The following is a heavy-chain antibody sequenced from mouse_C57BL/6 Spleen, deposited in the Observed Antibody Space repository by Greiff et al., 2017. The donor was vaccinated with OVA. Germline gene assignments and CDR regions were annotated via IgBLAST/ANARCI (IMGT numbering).Heavy chain of an antibody. Sequence: EVPGVASGGDLVKPGGSLKLSCAASGFTFSSYGMSLVRPTPDKRLEWVATISSGGSYTYYPDSVKGRFTIYRDKAKNTLYMQMSRQKYEDTAMYYCAREGVEYWGQGTSVTVSS. CDR2: ISSGGSYT. V-gene: IGHV5-6*01. CDR1: GFTFSSYG. CDR3: AREGVEY. J-gene: IGHJ4*01.